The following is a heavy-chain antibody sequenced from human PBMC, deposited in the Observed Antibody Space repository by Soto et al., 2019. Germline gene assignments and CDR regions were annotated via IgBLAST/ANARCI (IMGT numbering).Heavy chain of an antibody. CDR2: MNPNSGNT. Sequence: ASVKVSCKASGYTFTSYDINWVRQATGQGPEWMGWMNPNSGNTGYAQKFQGRVTMTRNTSISTAYMELSSLRSEDTAVYYCAIIVVQPHGNAFDIWGQGTMVTVSS. V-gene: IGHV1-8*01. CDR1: GYTFTSYD. D-gene: IGHD2-15*01. CDR3: AIIVVQPHGNAFDI. J-gene: IGHJ3*02.